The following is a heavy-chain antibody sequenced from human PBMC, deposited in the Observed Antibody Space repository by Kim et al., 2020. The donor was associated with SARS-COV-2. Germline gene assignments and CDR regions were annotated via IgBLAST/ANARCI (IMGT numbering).Heavy chain of an antibody. J-gene: IGHJ4*02. CDR2: ISGSGSST. V-gene: IGHV3-23*01. CDR3: AKNYASGTYYIDY. Sequence: GGSLRLSCAASGFTFSSYAMTWVRQAPGKGLEWVSSISGSGSSTFYAGSAQGRFTISRDNSKNTLFLQINSLRAEDTAVYYCAKNYASGTYYIDYWGQGTLVTVSS. D-gene: IGHD3-10*01. CDR1: GFTFSSYA.